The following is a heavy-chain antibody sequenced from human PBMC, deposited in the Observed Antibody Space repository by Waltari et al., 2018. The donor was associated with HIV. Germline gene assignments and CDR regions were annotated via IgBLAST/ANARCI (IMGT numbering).Heavy chain of an antibody. D-gene: IGHD3-16*01. Sequence: VGTGGPVIRPGGYLRLASSRLTFSVANPYVNWLRLVPGRGLEWVSAIYLDDTAQYADSVKGRFIVSRDKFRNTVNLLMNYLIFDDTATYFCVKGVRYYGPWGQGTPVTVS. CDR3: VKGVRYYGP. CDR1: TFSVANPY. J-gene: IGHJ5*02. V-gene: IGHV3-53*05. CDR2: IYLDDTA.